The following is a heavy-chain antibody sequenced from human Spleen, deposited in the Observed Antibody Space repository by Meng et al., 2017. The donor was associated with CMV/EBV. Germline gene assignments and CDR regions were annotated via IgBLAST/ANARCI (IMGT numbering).Heavy chain of an antibody. CDR3: ARLQGYCSTSNCYLGGF. Sequence: KVSCKGSGYTFTNYWIVWVRQMPGKGLEWMGIIYPSDSDTKYSPSLQGQVTISADKSISTAYLQWSSLEASDTAMYYCARLQGYCSTSNCYLGGFWGQGTLVTVSS. D-gene: IGHD2-2*01. V-gene: IGHV5-51*01. CDR1: GYTFTNYW. J-gene: IGHJ4*02. CDR2: IYPSDSDT.